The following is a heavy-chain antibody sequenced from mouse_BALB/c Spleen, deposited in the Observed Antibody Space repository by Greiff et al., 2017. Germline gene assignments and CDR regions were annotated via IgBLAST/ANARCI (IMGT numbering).Heavy chain of an antibody. V-gene: IGHV1S126*01. CDR2: IDPSGSST. CDR3: ASPYANYRDAMDY. D-gene: IGHD2-1*01. CDR1: GYSFTSYW. J-gene: IGHJ4*01. Sequence: QVQLKQSGPQLVRPGASVKISCKASGYSFTSYWMHWVKQRPGQGLEWIGMIDPSGSSTWLNQKFKDKATLTVDKTSSTAYMQLSSPTSEHATVYYCASPYANYRDAMDYWGQGTPVTVSS.